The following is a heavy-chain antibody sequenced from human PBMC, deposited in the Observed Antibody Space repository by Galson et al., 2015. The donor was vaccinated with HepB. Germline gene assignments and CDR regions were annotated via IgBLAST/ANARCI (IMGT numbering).Heavy chain of an antibody. J-gene: IGHJ4*02. D-gene: IGHD6-6*01. CDR3: ARGWRRYGSSYYDY. CDR2: IIPIFGTA. Sequence: SVKVSCKASGGTFSSYAISWVRQAPGQGLEWMGGIIPIFGTANYAQKFQGRVTITADESTSTAYMELSSLRSEDTAVYYCARGWRRYGSSYYDYWGQGTLVTVSS. CDR1: GGTFSSYA. V-gene: IGHV1-69*13.